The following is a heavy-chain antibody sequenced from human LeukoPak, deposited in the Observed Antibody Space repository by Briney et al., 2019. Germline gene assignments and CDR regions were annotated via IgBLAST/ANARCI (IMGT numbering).Heavy chain of an antibody. CDR3: AKEAYRGSYYDFDY. Sequence: GGSLRLSCVVSGFTLSSYAMSWVRQAPGKGLEWVSVISGSGDRTYYADSVKGRFTISRDNSKNTLYLQMNSLRVEDTAVYYCAKEAYRGSYYDFDYWGQGTLVTVSS. CDR1: GFTLSSYA. V-gene: IGHV3-23*01. CDR2: ISGSGDRT. D-gene: IGHD1-26*01. J-gene: IGHJ4*02.